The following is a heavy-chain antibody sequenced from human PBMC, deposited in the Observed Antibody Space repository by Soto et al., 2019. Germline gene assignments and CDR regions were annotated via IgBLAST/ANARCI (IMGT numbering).Heavy chain of an antibody. CDR3: ARGRGLYNSGRSQLDS. D-gene: IGHD1-1*01. Sequence: QVQVVQSGAEVKKPGSSVRVSCKASGDSFTKYTVNWVRQAPRQGLEWMGGIIPRFGTTNYAPTLHDRVTITADASMNTVYMELSSLRSDDTALYYCARGRGLYNSGRSQLDSWGQGTLVTVSS. CDR1: GDSFTKYT. CDR2: IIPRFGTT. V-gene: IGHV1-69*01. J-gene: IGHJ4*02.